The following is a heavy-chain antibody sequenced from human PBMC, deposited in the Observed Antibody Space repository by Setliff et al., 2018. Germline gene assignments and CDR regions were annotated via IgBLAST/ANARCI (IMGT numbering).Heavy chain of an antibody. V-gene: IGHV4-34*01. D-gene: IGHD3-10*01. CDR1: DGSFSDYY. CDR3: ARRWNFGPYGSGIHDGFDM. J-gene: IGHJ3*02. CDR2: INHYGST. Sequence: SETLSLTCAVYDGSFSDYYWSRIRQPPGKGLEWIGEINHYGSTSYKSSLKSRVTISVDTSKTQFSLKLSSVTAADTAVYYCARRWNFGPYGSGIHDGFDMWGQGTMVTVSS.